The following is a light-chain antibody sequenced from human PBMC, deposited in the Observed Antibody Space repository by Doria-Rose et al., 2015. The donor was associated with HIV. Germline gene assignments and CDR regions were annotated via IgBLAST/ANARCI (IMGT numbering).Light chain of an antibody. J-gene: IGKJ1*01. Sequence: TQSPSSLSASVGDRVIITCRASQSISGYLNWCQQRPDKATKPLIYATSSFQSGVPSRFSGSGSGTDFTLTISSLQPEDFATYYCQQSYSAPWTFGQGTRVDIK. CDR3: QQSYSAPWT. CDR2: ATS. CDR1: QSISGY. V-gene: IGKV1-39*01.